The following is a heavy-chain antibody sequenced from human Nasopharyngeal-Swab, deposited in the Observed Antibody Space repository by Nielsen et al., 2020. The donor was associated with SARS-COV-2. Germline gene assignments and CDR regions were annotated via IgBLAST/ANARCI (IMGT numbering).Heavy chain of an antibody. D-gene: IGHD5-18*01. V-gene: IGHV4-38-2*02. CDR1: GYSISSGYY. J-gene: IGHJ4*02. CDR3: ARGDTAMAPGCSDY. CDR2: IYHSGST. Sequence: SETLSLTCTVSGYSISSGYYWGWIRQPPGTGLEWIGSIYHSGSTYYNPSLKSRVTISVDTSKNQFSLKLSSVTAADTAVYYCARGDTAMAPGCSDYWGQGTLVTVSS.